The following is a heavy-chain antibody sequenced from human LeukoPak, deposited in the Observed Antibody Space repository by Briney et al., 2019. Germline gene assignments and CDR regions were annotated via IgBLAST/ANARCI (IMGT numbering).Heavy chain of an antibody. CDR2: IYPGDSDS. CDR3: ARLYDSSGYFYFDY. J-gene: IGHJ4*02. D-gene: IGHD3-22*01. Sequence: PGESLKISCKGSGSSFTSYWIGWVRQMPGKGLEWMGIIYPGDSDSRYSPSFQGQVTISADKSISTAYLQWSSLKASDTAMYYCARLYDSSGYFYFDYWGQGTLVTVSS. CDR1: GSSFTSYW. V-gene: IGHV5-51*01.